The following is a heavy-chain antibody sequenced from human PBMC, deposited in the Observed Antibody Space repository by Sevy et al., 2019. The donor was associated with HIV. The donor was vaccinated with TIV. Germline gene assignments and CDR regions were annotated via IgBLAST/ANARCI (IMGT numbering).Heavy chain of an antibody. CDR3: ARKYHDTSGYPRYSMDV. CDR1: GFTFSTYA. D-gene: IGHD3-22*01. J-gene: IGHJ6*02. V-gene: IGHV3-64*01. CDR2: ISGGGGNT. Sequence: GGSLRLSCAASGFTFSTYAMYWVRQAPGKGLEYVSAISGGGGNTYYGTSVKGGFTVSRDNAKNTLYLKMGSLRAEDMAVYFCARKYHDTSGYPRYSMDVWGQGTTVTVSS.